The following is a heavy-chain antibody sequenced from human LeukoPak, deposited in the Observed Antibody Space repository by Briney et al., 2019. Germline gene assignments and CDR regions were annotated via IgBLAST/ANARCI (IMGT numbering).Heavy chain of an antibody. CDR2: ISYDGSNK. CDR3: AKDLVRGVIRFWFDP. J-gene: IGHJ5*02. D-gene: IGHD3-10*01. Sequence: PGGSLRLSCAASGFTFSSYGMHWVRQAPGKGLEWVAVISYDGSNKYYADSVKGRFTISRDNSKNTLYLQMNSLRAEDTAVYYCAKDLVRGVIRFWFDPWGQGTLVTVSS. V-gene: IGHV3-30*18. CDR1: GFTFSSYG.